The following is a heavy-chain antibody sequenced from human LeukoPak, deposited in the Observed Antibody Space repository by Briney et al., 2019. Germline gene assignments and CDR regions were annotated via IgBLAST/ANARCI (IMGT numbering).Heavy chain of an antibody. J-gene: IGHJ5*02. Sequence: SETLSLTCTVSGGSISSYYWSWIRQPPGKGLEWIGYIYYSGSTNYKPSLKSRVTISVDTSKNQFSLKLSSVTAADTAVYYCARLSRDGYNFHWFDPWGQGTLVTVSS. CDR1: GGSISSYY. CDR3: ARLSRDGYNFHWFDP. CDR2: IYYSGST. V-gene: IGHV4-59*08. D-gene: IGHD5-24*01.